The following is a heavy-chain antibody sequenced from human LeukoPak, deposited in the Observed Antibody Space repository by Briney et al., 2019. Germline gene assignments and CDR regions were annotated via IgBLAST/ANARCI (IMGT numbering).Heavy chain of an antibody. CDR3: ARGGYSYNDY. J-gene: IGHJ4*02. D-gene: IGHD5-18*01. V-gene: IGHV3-7*03. CDR1: GFTFSHYW. Sequence: GGSLRLSCAASGFTFSHYWMSWVRQAPGKGLEWVAKIKEDGSEKYYVDSVEGRFTISRDNAKNSLYLQMNSLSAEDTAAYYCARGGYSYNDYWGQGNLVTVSS. CDR2: IKEDGSEK.